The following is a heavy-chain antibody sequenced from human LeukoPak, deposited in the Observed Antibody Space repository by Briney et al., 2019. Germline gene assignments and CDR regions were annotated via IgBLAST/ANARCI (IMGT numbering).Heavy chain of an antibody. D-gene: IGHD3-10*01. CDR2: ISGSGGST. CDR3: AKYANRIITMVRGVILLDY. J-gene: IGHJ4*02. V-gene: IGHV3-23*01. Sequence: GGSLRLSCAASGFTFSSYAMSWVRQAPGKGLEWVSAISGSGGSTYYADSVKGRFTISRDNSKNTLYLQMNSLRAEDTAVYYCAKYANRIITMVRGVILLDYWGQGTLVTVSS. CDR1: GFTFSSYA.